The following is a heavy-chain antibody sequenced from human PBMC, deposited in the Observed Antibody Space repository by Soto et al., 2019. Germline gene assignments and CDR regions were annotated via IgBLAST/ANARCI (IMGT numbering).Heavy chain of an antibody. CDR2: ISGSGSST. CDR3: AKDQPGVAARFDY. Sequence: GGSLRLSCAASGFTFNNYAMSWVRQAPGKGLEWVSSISGSGSSTYYADSVKGWFTISRDNSKNTLYLQLNTLRAEDTAVYYCAKDQPGVAARFDYWGQGTLVTVSS. V-gene: IGHV3-23*01. CDR1: GFTFNNYA. J-gene: IGHJ4*02. D-gene: IGHD6-13*01.